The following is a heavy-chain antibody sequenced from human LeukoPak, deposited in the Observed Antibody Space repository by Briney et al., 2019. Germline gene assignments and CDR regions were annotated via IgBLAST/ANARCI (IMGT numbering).Heavy chain of an antibody. CDR3: ARDRRGPFDY. CDR2: IKQDGSER. CDR1: GFNFSTYR. D-gene: IGHD3-10*01. V-gene: IGHV3-7*03. J-gene: IGHJ4*02. Sequence: GGSLRLSCAASGFNFSTYRMTWVRQAPGKGLEWVANIKQDGSERYYVDSVGGRFTISRDNAKNSLLLRMNSLRAEDAAVYYCARDRRGPFDYWGQGTLVTVSS.